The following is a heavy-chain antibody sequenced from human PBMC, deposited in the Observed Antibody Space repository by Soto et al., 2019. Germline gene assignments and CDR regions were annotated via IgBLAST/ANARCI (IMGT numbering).Heavy chain of an antibody. Sequence: SETLSLTCAVYGGSFSGYYWSWIRQPPGKGLEWIGEINHSGSTNYNPSLKSRVTISVDTSKNQFSLKLSSVTAADTAVYYCARAVRVTPTFYYYYYGVDVWGQGTTVTVS. CDR1: GGSFSGYY. D-gene: IGHD3-10*01. CDR2: INHSGST. V-gene: IGHV4-34*01. J-gene: IGHJ6*02. CDR3: ARAVRVTPTFYYYYYGVDV.